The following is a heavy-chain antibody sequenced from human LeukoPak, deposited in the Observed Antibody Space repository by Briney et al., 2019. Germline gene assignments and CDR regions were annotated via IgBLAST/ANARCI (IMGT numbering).Heavy chain of an antibody. D-gene: IGHD3-10*01. Sequence: SETLSLTCAVYGGSFSAYYWSWIRQPPGKGLEWIGEINHSGSTNYNPSLKSRVIISVDTSKNQFSLKLSSVTDADTAVYYCARGDTNYYGSGSYQVPFDSWGQGTLVTVSS. CDR1: GGSFSAYY. CDR3: ARGDTNYYGSGSYQVPFDS. J-gene: IGHJ4*02. CDR2: INHSGST. V-gene: IGHV4-34*01.